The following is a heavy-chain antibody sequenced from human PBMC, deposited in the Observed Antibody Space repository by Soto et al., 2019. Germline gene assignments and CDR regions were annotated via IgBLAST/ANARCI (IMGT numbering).Heavy chain of an antibody. Sequence: PGGSLRLSCAASGFTFSSYAMHWVRQAPGKGLEWVAVISYDGSNKYYADSVKGRFTISRDNSKNTLYLQMNSLRAEDTAVYYCARDPYYYGSGSYPLFYYGMDVWGQGTTVTVSS. CDR2: ISYDGSNK. CDR1: GFTFSSYA. V-gene: IGHV3-30-3*01. D-gene: IGHD3-10*01. J-gene: IGHJ6*02. CDR3: ARDPYYYGSGSYPLFYYGMDV.